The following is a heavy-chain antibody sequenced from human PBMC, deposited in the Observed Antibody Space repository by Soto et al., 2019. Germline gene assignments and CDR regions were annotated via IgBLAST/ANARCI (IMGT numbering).Heavy chain of an antibody. V-gene: IGHV3-53*01. CDR2: IYSGGST. CDR3: ARGSTPRYYSSSEHPLDY. J-gene: IGHJ4*02. Sequence: VGSLRLSCASSVFTVSSNYMSCVRHSPGKWLEWVSVIYSGGSTYYADSVKGRFTISRDNSKNTLYLQMNSLRAEDTAVYYCARGSTPRYYSSSEHPLDYWGQGTLVTVSS. CDR1: VFTVSSNY. D-gene: IGHD6-13*01.